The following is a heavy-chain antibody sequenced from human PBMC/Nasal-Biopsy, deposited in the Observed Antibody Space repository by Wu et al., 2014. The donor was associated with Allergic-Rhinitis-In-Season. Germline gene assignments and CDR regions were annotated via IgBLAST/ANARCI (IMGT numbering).Heavy chain of an antibody. J-gene: IGHJ3*02. CDR1: EFTLGAFI. Sequence: LRLSCVASEFTLGAFIVNWVRQAPGKGLEWLSYISSSDSTTYYADSVKGRFTSLRDHGKDSVYLQMSSLRDEDTAVYYCARVKWGVNDAFDMWGQGTMVTVSS. D-gene: IGHD3-10*01. V-gene: IGHV3-48*02. CDR3: ARVKWGVNDAFDM. CDR2: ISSSDSTT.